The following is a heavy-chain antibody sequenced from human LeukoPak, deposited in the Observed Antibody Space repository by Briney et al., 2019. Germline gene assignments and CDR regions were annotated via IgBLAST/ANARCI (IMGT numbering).Heavy chain of an antibody. D-gene: IGHD6-6*01. CDR3: ARTPASSSSLYYYYYYMDV. J-gene: IGHJ6*03. CDR1: VGTFSSYA. V-gene: IGHV1-69*13. Sequence: SVKVSCKASVGTFSSYAISWVRQAPGQGLEWMGGIIPIFGTANYAQKFQGRVTITADESTSTAYMELSSLRSEDTAVYYCARTPASSSSLYYYYYYMDVWGKGTTVTVSS. CDR2: IIPIFGTA.